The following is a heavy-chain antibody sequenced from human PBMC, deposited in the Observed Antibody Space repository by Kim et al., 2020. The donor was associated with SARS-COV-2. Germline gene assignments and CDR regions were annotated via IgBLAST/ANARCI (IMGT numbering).Heavy chain of an antibody. V-gene: IGHV3-23*01. Sequence: GGSLRLSCAASGFTFSSYAMSWVRQAPGKGLEWVSAISGSGGSTYYADSVKGRFTISRDNSKNTLYLQMNSLRAEDTAVYYCAKAPYDSSGYYYSAYYFDYWGQGTLVTVSS. D-gene: IGHD3-22*01. J-gene: IGHJ4*02. CDR2: ISGSGGST. CDR3: AKAPYDSSGYYYSAYYFDY. CDR1: GFTFSSYA.